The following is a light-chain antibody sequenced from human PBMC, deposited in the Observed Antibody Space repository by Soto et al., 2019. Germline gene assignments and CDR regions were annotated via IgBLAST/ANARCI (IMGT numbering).Light chain of an antibody. CDR2: DVS. CDR1: SSDVGGYNY. Sequence: YAKSEDLGGCRTTEQTVTISCTGTSSDVGGYNYVSWYQQHPGKAPKLMIYDVSKRPSGVPDRFSGSKSGNTASLTISGLQAEDEADYYCCSYAGSYTFYVFGTGTKV. CDR3: CSYAGSYTFYV. V-gene: IGLV2-11*01. J-gene: IGLJ1*01.